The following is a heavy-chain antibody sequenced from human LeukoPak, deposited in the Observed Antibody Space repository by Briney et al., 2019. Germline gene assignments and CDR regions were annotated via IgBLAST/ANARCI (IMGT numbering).Heavy chain of an antibody. D-gene: IGHD2-15*01. CDR3: ARDPRDSTPFDY. J-gene: IGHJ4*02. Sequence: SETLSLTCTVSGDSISSSNYYWGWIRQPPGKGLEWIGIVHYSGSTYYIPSLKSRLTISLDTSKNQFSPKLTSVTAADTAVYYCARDPRDSTPFDYWGQGTLVTVSS. CDR2: VHYSGST. V-gene: IGHV4-39*07. CDR1: GDSISSSNYY.